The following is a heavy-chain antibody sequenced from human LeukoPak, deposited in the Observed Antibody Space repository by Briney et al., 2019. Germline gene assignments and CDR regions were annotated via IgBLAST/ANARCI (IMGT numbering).Heavy chain of an antibody. CDR2: INPSGGST. V-gene: IGHV1-46*01. J-gene: IGHJ4*02. CDR3: ARGDPLITIFGVVTTPLDY. CDR1: GYTFTSYY. Sequence: GASVKVSCKASGYTFTSYYMHWVRQAPGQGLEWMGIINPSGGSTSYAQKFQGRVTMTRATSTSTVYMELSSLRSEDTAVYYCARGDPLITIFGVVTTPLDYWGQGTLVTVSS. D-gene: IGHD3-3*01.